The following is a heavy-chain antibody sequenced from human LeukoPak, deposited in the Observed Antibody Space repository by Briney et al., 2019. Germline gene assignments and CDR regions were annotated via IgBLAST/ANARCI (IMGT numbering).Heavy chain of an antibody. Sequence: SETLSLTCTVSGGSISSYYWSRIRQPAGKGLEWIGRIYTSGSTNYNPSLKSRVTMSVDTSKNQFSLKLSSVTAADTAVYYCARDCSSTSCYPDGNDAFDIWGQGTMVTVSS. V-gene: IGHV4-4*07. D-gene: IGHD2-2*01. CDR2: IYTSGST. CDR1: GGSISSYY. J-gene: IGHJ3*02. CDR3: ARDCSSTSCYPDGNDAFDI.